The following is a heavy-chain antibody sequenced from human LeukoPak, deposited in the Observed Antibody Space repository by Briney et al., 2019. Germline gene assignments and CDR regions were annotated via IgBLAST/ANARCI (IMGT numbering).Heavy chain of an antibody. CDR1: GFTLRSYA. Sequence: GGSLRLSCAASGFTLRSYAMNWVRRAPGKGLEWVSVISESGADTYYADAVKGRFTISRDNPTNTLYLRMNSLRAEDTAIYYCARDPRGIAAAGYFDYWGQGNLVTVSS. D-gene: IGHD6-13*01. CDR3: ARDPRGIAAAGYFDY. V-gene: IGHV3-23*01. J-gene: IGHJ4*02. CDR2: ISESGADT.